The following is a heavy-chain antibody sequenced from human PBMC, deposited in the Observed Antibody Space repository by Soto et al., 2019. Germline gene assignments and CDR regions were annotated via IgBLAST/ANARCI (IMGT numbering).Heavy chain of an antibody. D-gene: IGHD5-12*01. CDR2: IYYSGST. CDR3: ARHSAYPGRCGGYDPYYCYYMDV. J-gene: IGHJ6*03. CDR1: GGSISSYY. V-gene: IGHV4-59*08. Sequence: QVQLQESGPGLVKPSETLSLTCTVSGGSISSYYWSWIRQPPGKGLEWIGYIYYSGSTNYNPSHKSQVSKSVEPSKIQFPRKQSSVPAADTAVYYCARHSAYPGRCGGYDPYYCYYMDVWGKGTTVTVSS.